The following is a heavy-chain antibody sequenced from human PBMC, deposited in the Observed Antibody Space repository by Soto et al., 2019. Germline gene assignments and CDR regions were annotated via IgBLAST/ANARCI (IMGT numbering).Heavy chain of an antibody. CDR1: GYTFTSYG. CDR3: ARVGGATVTTNNWFDP. Sequence: GASVKVSCKASGYTFTSYGNSWVRQAPGQGLEWMGWISAYNGNTNYAQKLQGRVTMTTDTSTSTAYMELRSLRSDDTAVYYCARVGGATVTTNNWFDPWGQGTLVTVSS. J-gene: IGHJ5*02. D-gene: IGHD4-17*01. V-gene: IGHV1-18*04. CDR2: ISAYNGNT.